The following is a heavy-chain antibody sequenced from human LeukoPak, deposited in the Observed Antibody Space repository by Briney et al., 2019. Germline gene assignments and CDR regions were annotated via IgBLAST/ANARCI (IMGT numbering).Heavy chain of an antibody. CDR1: GLTLDRYA. J-gene: IGHJ6*02. D-gene: IGHD3-10*01. Sequence: GGSLRLSCVASGLTLDRYAMHWVRQGPGKGLEWVAGFSLDTDRIDYADSVRGRFTVSKDDAKKTLYLQMKNLRTEDTALYYCTKDITPGGADVWGQGTTVTVSS. CDR3: TKDITPGGADV. CDR2: FSLDTDRI. V-gene: IGHV3-9*01.